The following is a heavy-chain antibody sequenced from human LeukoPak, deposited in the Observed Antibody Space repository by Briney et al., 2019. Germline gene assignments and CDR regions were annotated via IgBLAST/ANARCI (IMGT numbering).Heavy chain of an antibody. CDR2: VSGSGDTT. J-gene: IGHJ5*02. CDR1: GFSFSSYA. CDR3: VKESELLCGGWFDP. Sequence: GGSLRLSCAASGFSFSSYAMTWVRQAPGKGLEWVSVVSGSGDTTYYADSVKGRFTISRDNSKNTLYLQMNNLRAEDTAVYYCVKESELLCGGWFDPWGQGTLVTVSS. D-gene: IGHD2-2*01. V-gene: IGHV3-23*01.